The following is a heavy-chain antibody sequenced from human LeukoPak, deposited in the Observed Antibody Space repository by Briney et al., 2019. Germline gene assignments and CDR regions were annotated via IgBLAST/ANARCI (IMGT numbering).Heavy chain of an antibody. CDR3: ARFHPNWGLDY. Sequence: SETLSLTCTVSGYSISSGYYWGWTRQPPGKGLEWIGSIYHSGSTYYNPSLKSRVTISVDTSKNQFSLKLSSVTAADTAVYYCARFHPNWGLDYWGQGILVTVSS. D-gene: IGHD7-27*01. CDR2: IYHSGST. V-gene: IGHV4-38-2*02. CDR1: GYSISSGYY. J-gene: IGHJ4*02.